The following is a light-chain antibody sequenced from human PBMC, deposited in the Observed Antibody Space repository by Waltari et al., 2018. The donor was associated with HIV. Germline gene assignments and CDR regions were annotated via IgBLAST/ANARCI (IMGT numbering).Light chain of an antibody. CDR2: EVT. Sequence: HSALTQPASVSGPHGQSITISCAGTSSDVGDYDYVSWYHHPPGHAPKLVIYEVTNRPLGVSERFSGSKSGNTASLTISYLLTEDEGVYYCASFTSNTWVFGGGTEVTVL. CDR1: SSDVGDYDY. V-gene: IGLV2-14*01. CDR3: ASFTSNTWV. J-gene: IGLJ3*02.